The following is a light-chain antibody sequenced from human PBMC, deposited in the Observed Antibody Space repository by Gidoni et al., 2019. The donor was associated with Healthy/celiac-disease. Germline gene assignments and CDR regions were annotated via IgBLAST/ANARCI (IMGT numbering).Light chain of an antibody. CDR3: AAWDDSLNGWV. CDR1: SSNIGNNG. Sequence: QSVLTQPPSVSEAPRQRVTISCSGSSSNIGNNGVNGYQQLPGKAPKHLIYYDDLLPSGVSDRFSGSKSGTSAYLAISGLQSEDEADYYCAAWDDSLNGWVFGGGTKLTVL. CDR2: YDD. V-gene: IGLV1-36*01. J-gene: IGLJ3*02.